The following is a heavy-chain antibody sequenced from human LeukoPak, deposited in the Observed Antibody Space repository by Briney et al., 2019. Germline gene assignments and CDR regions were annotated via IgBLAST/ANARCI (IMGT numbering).Heavy chain of an antibody. V-gene: IGHV4-39*07. CDR1: GGSISSSSYY. CDR2: IYYSGST. Sequence: SETLSLTCTVSGGSISSSSYYWGWIRQPPGKGLEWIGSIYYSGSTYYNPSLKSRVTISVDTSKNQFSLKLSSVTPEDTAVYYCARDRDSGYDPGDHYFDYWGQGTLVTVSS. D-gene: IGHD5-12*01. CDR3: ARDRDSGYDPGDHYFDY. J-gene: IGHJ4*02.